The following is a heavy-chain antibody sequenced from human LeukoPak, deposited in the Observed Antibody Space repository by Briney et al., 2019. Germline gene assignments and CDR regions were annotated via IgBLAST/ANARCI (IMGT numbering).Heavy chain of an antibody. CDR3: ARGRRIAAAGSGRGRVFDY. CDR2: MNPNSGNT. V-gene: IGHV1-8*01. J-gene: IGHJ4*02. Sequence: ASVKVSCKASGYTFTSYDINWVRQATGQGLEWMGWMNPNSGNTGYAQKFQGRVTMTRNTSISTAYMELSSLRSEDTAVYYCARGRRIAAAGSGRGRVFDYWGQGTLVTVS. CDR1: GYTFTSYD. D-gene: IGHD6-13*01.